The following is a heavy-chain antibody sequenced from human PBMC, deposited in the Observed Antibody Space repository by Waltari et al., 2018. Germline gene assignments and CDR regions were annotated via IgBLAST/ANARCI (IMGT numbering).Heavy chain of an antibody. CDR1: YWSIRSRRYY. D-gene: IGHD3-16*01. CDR3: ARVLIRTSGLNFDS. Sequence: QQESGPSLVKPSETLSLTCTVSYWSIRSRRYYWGWIRLAQGKGLEWIGHIYYSGSSYHNPSLKSRITMSVDSSKNQFSLTLSSVTAADTAVYYCARVLIRTSGLNFDSWGQGSLVTVSS. CDR2: IYYSGSS. J-gene: IGHJ4*02. V-gene: IGHV4-39*07.